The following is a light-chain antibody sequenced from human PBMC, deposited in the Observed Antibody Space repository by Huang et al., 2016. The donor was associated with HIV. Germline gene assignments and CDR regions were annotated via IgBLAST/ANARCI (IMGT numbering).Light chain of an antibody. CDR3: QRYNNAPYT. Sequence: DIQMTQSPSSLSTSVGDTVTITCRASPGIGNLLAWYQQKPGKVPKLLIYAASTLHSGVPSRVAGSGSGTDFTLTISSLQPEDVATYYCQRYNNAPYTFGQGTKLDIK. J-gene: IGKJ2*01. CDR2: AAS. V-gene: IGKV1-27*01. CDR1: PGIGNL.